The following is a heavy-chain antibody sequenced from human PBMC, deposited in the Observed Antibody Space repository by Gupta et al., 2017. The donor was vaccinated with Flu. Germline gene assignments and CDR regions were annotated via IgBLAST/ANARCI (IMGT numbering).Heavy chain of an antibody. J-gene: IGHJ5*01. CDR3: ARGYSTSWFDY. CDR1: GYSFTVNY. D-gene: IGHD2-2*01. V-gene: IGHV1-2*02. Sequence: QVQLVQSGAEVKNPGASVKVSCSPSGYSFTVNYIHWMRQAPGQGLEWMGWINPRDGDTKYAQKFQGRVAMTRDTSINTAYMELSSLKSDDTAVFYCARGYSTSWFDYWGQGTLVTVSS. CDR2: INPRDGDT.